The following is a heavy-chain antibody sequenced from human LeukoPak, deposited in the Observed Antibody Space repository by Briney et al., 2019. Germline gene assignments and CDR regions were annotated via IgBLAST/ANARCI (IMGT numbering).Heavy chain of an antibody. Sequence: GGSLRVSCAASGFTFSSYAMHWVRQAPGNGLEWVAVISYDGSNKYYADSVKGRFTISRDNSKNTLYLQMNSLRAEDTAVYYCARDIRSIVGATGGSDYWGQGTLVTVSS. CDR3: ARDIRSIVGATGGSDY. CDR2: ISYDGSNK. D-gene: IGHD1-26*01. V-gene: IGHV3-30-3*01. CDR1: GFTFSSYA. J-gene: IGHJ4*02.